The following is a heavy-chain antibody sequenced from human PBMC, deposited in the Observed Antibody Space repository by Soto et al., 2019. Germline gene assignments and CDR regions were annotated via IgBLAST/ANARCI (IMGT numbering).Heavy chain of an antibody. CDR1: GGTFDSYV. CDR3: ARVHSSGIFYFVDP. Sequence: SVKVSCKASGGTFDSYVISWLRQAPGQGLEWMGGIMPIFGTPNYAQKFRGRVTISADESTSTAYLELSSLTSDDTAVYYCARVHSSGIFYFVDPWGQGTLVTVYS. CDR2: IMPIFGTP. V-gene: IGHV1-69*13. J-gene: IGHJ5*02. D-gene: IGHD3-10*01.